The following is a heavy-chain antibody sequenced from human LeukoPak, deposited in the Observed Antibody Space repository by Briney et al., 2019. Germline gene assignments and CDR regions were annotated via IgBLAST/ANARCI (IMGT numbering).Heavy chain of an antibody. CDR3: STTVTTNFNY. V-gene: IGHV3-48*04. J-gene: IGHJ4*02. CDR2: ISSSSSTI. Sequence: GGSLRLSCAASGFTFSSYSMNWVRQAPGKGLEWVSYISSSSSTIYYADSVKGRFTISRDNAKNSLYLQMNSLRAEDTAVYYCSTTVTTNFNYWGQGTLVTVSS. CDR1: GFTFSSYS. D-gene: IGHD4-17*01.